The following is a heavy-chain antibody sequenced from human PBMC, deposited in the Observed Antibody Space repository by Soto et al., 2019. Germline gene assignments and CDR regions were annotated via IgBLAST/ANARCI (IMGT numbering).Heavy chain of an antibody. J-gene: IGHJ6*02. CDR1: GYIFTGYH. CDR2: TNPNSGGT. V-gene: IGHV1-2*02. Sequence: VQLVQSGVEVKKPGASVKVSCKASGYIFTGYHMHWVRPAPGQGLEWMGWTNPNSGGTKYQEKFRGRITMTRDTSISTAYMELSSLRSDDTAVYYCAREDLRFYYYGMDVWGQGTTVTVSS. CDR3: AREDLRFYYYGMDV. D-gene: IGHD4-17*01.